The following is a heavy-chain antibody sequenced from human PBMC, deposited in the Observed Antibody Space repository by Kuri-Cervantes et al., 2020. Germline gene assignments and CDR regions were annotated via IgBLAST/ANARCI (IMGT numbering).Heavy chain of an antibody. CDR1: GFTFDDYA. Sequence: SLKISCAASGFTFDDYAMHWVRQAPGKGLEWVSGISWNSGSIGYADSVKGRFTISRDNSKNTLFLQMNSLRVEDTAVYYCAKDGEMATLTAYWGQGTLVTVSS. J-gene: IGHJ4*02. D-gene: IGHD5-24*01. CDR2: ISWNSGSI. V-gene: IGHV3-9*01. CDR3: AKDGEMATLTAY.